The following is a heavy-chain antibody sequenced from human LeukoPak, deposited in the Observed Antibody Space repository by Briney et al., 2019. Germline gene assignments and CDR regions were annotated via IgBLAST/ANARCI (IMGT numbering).Heavy chain of an antibody. CDR1: GFTFSSYS. Sequence: GGSLRLSCAASGFTFSSYSMNWVRQAPGKGLEWVSSISSSSSYIYYADSVKGRFTISRDNAKNSLYLQMNSLRAEDTAVYYCAREPVGATRRFDYWGQGTLVTVSS. D-gene: IGHD1-26*01. V-gene: IGHV3-21*01. CDR3: AREPVGATRRFDY. CDR2: ISSSSSYI. J-gene: IGHJ4*02.